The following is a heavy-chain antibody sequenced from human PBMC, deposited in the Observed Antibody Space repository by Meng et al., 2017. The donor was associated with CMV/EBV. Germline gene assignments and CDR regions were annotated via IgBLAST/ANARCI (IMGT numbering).Heavy chain of an antibody. CDR1: GFTFSSYW. J-gene: IGHJ6*02. CDR3: AREEDYYGMDV. CDR2: IKQDGSEK. V-gene: IGHV3-7*01. Sequence: GESLKISCAVSGFTFSSYWMSWVRQAPGKGLEWVANIKQDGSEKYYVDSVKGRFTISRDNAKNSLYLQMNSLRAEDTAVYYCAREEDYYGMDVWGQGTTVTVSS.